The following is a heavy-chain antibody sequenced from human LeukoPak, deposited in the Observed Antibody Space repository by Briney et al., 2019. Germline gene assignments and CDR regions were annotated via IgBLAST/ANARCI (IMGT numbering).Heavy chain of an antibody. Sequence: GGSLRLSCAASGFTFSSYWMHWVRQAPGKGLEWVSAISGSGGSTYYADSVKGRFTISRDNSKNTLYLQMNSLRAEDTAVYYCAKNYYDSSGYSPPHFDYWGQGTLVTVSS. D-gene: IGHD3-22*01. CDR1: GFTFSSYW. CDR2: ISGSGGST. CDR3: AKNYYDSSGYSPPHFDY. J-gene: IGHJ4*02. V-gene: IGHV3-23*01.